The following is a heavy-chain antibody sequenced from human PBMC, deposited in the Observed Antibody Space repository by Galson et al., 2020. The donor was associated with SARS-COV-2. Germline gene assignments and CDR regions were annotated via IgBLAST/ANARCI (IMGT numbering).Heavy chain of an antibody. V-gene: IGHV1-8*01. J-gene: IGHJ5*02. CDR2: MNPNSGNT. CDR3: ARVYPYGSGSYYWFERTDP. CDR1: GYTFTRYD. Sequence: GESLKLSCKASGYTFTRYDIHWVRQATGQGLEWMGWMNPNSGNTGYAQKLQGRVTMTRNTHISTAYMELSSLRSEDTAVYYCARVYPYGSGSYYWFERTDPWGQGTLVTVSS. D-gene: IGHD3-10*01.